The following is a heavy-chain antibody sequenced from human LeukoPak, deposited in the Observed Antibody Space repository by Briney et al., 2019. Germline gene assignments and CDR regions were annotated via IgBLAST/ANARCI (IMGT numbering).Heavy chain of an antibody. Sequence: PSETLSLTCTVSGGSISSYYWSWIRQPPGKGLEWIGYIYYSGGTNYNPSLKSRVTISVDTSKNQFSLKLSSVTAADTAVYYCARGAADYYGSGSYNHYYYYYYMDVWGKGTTVTVSS. J-gene: IGHJ6*03. CDR1: GGSISSYY. D-gene: IGHD3-10*01. CDR3: ARGAADYYGSGSYNHYYYYYYMDV. CDR2: IYYSGGT. V-gene: IGHV4-59*01.